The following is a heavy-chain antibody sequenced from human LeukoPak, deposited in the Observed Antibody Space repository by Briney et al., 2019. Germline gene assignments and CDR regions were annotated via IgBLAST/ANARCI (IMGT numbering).Heavy chain of an antibody. CDR1: GFTFSSQP. Sequence: GGSLRLSCAASGFTFSSQPMHWVRQTPGKGLEWVALISFDGKNKLYGDSVIGRFTISRDNTKNTLFLQMNSLRAEDMGVYYCVRPMTTTMNFEHWGQGTLVTVSS. V-gene: IGHV3-30*03. J-gene: IGHJ4*02. CDR2: ISFDGKNK. D-gene: IGHD1-1*01. CDR3: VRPMTTTMNFEH.